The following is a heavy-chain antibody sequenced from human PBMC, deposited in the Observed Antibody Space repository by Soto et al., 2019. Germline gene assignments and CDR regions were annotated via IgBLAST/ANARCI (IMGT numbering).Heavy chain of an antibody. CDR1: TTHW. Sequence: TTHWNGWESQKPGKGLEWMGIIYPGDSDTKYSPSFQGQVTISVDKSISTAYLHWGSLKASDTATYYCASLVNYCFGMDVWGLGTTVTVS. CDR3: ASLVNYCFGMDV. CDR2: IYPGDSDT. J-gene: IGHJ6*02. V-gene: IGHV5-51*01.